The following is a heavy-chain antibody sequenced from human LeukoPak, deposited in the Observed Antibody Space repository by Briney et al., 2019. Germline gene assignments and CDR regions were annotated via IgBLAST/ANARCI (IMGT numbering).Heavy chain of an antibody. D-gene: IGHD2-8*01. J-gene: IGHJ6*03. V-gene: IGHV4-59*01. CDR3: ATNKRPNYYYYMDV. Sequence: SETLSLTCAAYGGSFSGYYWSWIRQPPGKGLEWIGYIYYSGSTNYNPSLKSRVTISVDTSKNQFSLKLSSVTAADTAVYYCATNKRPNYYYYMDVWGKGTTVTISS. CDR2: IYYSGST. CDR1: GGSFSGYY.